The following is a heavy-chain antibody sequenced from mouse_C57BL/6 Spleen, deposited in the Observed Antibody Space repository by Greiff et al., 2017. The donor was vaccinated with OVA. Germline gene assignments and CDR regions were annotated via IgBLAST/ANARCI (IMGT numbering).Heavy chain of an antibody. J-gene: IGHJ3*01. CDR3: TSPLSGPWFAY. CDR2: IDPENGDT. V-gene: IGHV14-4*01. Sequence: VHVKQSGAELVRPGASVKLSCTASGFNIKDDYMHWVKQRPEQGLEWIGWIDPENGDTEYASKFQGKATITADTSSNTAYLQLSSLTSEDTAVYYCTSPLSGPWFAYWGQGTLVTVSA. CDR1: GFNIKDDY. D-gene: IGHD3-1*01.